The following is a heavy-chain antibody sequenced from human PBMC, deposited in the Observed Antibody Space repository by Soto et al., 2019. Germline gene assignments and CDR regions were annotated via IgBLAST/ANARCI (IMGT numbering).Heavy chain of an antibody. J-gene: IGHJ4*02. Sequence: PGGSLRLSCTTSGFTFNTYGMHWVRQAPGKGLEWVAIIWYDGSNKYYADSVKGRFTISRDNSKNTLYLQMNSLRAEDTAVYYCARDGYGSGSYYIDYWGQGTLVTVSS. CDR2: IWYDGSNK. V-gene: IGHV3-33*01. D-gene: IGHD3-10*01. CDR1: GFTFNTYG. CDR3: ARDGYGSGSYYIDY.